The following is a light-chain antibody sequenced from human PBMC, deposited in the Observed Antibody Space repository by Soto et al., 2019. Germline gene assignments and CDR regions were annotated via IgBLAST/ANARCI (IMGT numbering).Light chain of an antibody. CDR3: QQYNSYWT. Sequence: DIQMTQSPSTLSTSVGDRVTITCRASQNINNWLAWYQQKPGKAPKLLIFDASSLESGVPSRFSASGSGTEFTLTISSLQPDDFATYYCQQYNSYWTFGQGTKVEIK. CDR2: DAS. V-gene: IGKV1-5*01. J-gene: IGKJ1*01. CDR1: QNINNW.